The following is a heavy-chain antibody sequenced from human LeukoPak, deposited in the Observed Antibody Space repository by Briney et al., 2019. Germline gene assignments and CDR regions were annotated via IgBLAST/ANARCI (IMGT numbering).Heavy chain of an antibody. V-gene: IGHV3-23*01. CDR3: AKDLALAGTGGGFDV. Sequence: GGSLRLSCAASGFTFTTYAINGVRQAPGKGLEWVSGISGGGDKTYYADSVNGRFTISRDNSKNTVSLQMSSLRAEDTALYYCAKDLALAGTGGGFDVWGQGTRVAVSS. D-gene: IGHD6-19*01. J-gene: IGHJ3*01. CDR2: ISGGGDKT. CDR1: GFTFTTYA.